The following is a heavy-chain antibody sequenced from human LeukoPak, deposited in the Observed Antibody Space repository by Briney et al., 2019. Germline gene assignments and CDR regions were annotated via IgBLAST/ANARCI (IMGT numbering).Heavy chain of an antibody. D-gene: IGHD3-10*01. Sequence: SETLSLTCAVYGGSFSGYYWSWIRQPPGKGLEWIGEIVHSGNTKYNPSLKSRVTISVDTSKNQFSLNLTSVTAADTAVYYCAIPAKASRYGTMVRGAFDYWGQGTLVTVSS. CDR1: GGSFSGYY. CDR2: IVHSGNT. CDR3: AIPAKASRYGTMVRGAFDY. J-gene: IGHJ4*02. V-gene: IGHV4-34*12.